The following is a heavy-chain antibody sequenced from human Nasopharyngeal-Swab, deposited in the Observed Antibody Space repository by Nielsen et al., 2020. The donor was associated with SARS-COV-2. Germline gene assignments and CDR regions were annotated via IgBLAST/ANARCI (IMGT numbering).Heavy chain of an antibody. D-gene: IGHD3-9*01. CDR1: GASITTSSSY. CDR2: IYFRGNT. J-gene: IGHJ5*02. CDR3: ARRAGFDWLFWKGGFDP. V-gene: IGHV4-39*01. Sequence: SETLSLTCTVSGASITTSSSYWGWVRQPPGKGLEWIGNIYFRGNTYYNPSLKSRVTISLDTSRNQFSLKLNSVTAADTAVYYCARRAGFDWLFWKGGFDPWGQGTLVTVSS.